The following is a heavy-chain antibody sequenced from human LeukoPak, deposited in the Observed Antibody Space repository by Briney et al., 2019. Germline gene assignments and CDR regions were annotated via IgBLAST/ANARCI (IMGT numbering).Heavy chain of an antibody. CDR2: INHSGST. J-gene: IGHJ4*02. V-gene: IGHV4-34*01. CDR3: AREVGEHNYYDSSGYYSAFDY. Sequence: SETLSLTCAVYGGSFSGYYWSWIRQPPGKGLEWIGEINHSGSTNYNPSLKSRVTISVDTSKNQFSLKLSSVTAADTAVYYCAREVGEHNYYDSSGYYSAFDYWGQGTLVTVSS. D-gene: IGHD3-22*01. CDR1: GGSFSGYY.